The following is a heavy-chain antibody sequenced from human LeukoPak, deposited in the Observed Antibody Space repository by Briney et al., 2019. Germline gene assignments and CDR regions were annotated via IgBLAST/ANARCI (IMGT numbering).Heavy chain of an antibody. CDR2: ISGSGGST. CDR1: GFTFSSYA. V-gene: IGHV3-23*01. D-gene: IGHD3-10*01. CDR3: AASHKRTFSILNYYGSGSGFDY. Sequence: GGSLRLSCAASGFTFSSYAMSWVRQAPGKGLEWVPAISGSGGSTYYADSVKGRFTISRDNSKNTLYLQMNSLRAEDTAVYYCAASHKRTFSILNYYGSGSGFDYWGQGTLVTVSS. J-gene: IGHJ4*02.